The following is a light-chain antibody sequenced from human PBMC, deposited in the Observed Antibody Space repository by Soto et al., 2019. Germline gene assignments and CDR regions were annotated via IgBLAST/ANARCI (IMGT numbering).Light chain of an antibody. V-gene: IGKV3-20*01. CDR3: QEYGSSPRT. CDR2: GSS. J-gene: IGKJ1*01. CDR1: QTISSNN. Sequence: DIVMTQSPGTLSLSPGERATLSCRASQTISSNNLAWYQQKPVQSPRLLIYGSSSRATGIPDRFSGRGSGTYFTLTTSRLELEEFAVYYWQEYGSSPRTFGQGTKVEV.